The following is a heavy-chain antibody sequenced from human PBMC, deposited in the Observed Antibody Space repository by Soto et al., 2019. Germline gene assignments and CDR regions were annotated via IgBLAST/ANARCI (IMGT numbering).Heavy chain of an antibody. CDR2: VYNSGNT. CDR3: ARTHWVSGTEY. J-gene: IGHJ4*02. CDR1: GGSMPGYF. Sequence: QVQLQESGPGLVKPSETLSLTCSVSGGSMPGYFWTWIRQPAGTGLEWIGHVYNSGNTDYNPSLERRISMAGDTSKRQFSLKLKSVTAADTAVYYCARTHWVSGTEYWGQGTLVTVSS. V-gene: IGHV4-4*07. D-gene: IGHD2-8*01.